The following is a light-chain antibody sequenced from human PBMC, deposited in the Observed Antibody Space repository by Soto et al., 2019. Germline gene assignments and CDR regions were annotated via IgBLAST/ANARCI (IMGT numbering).Light chain of an antibody. Sequence: DIQMTQSPSSLSASVGDRVTITCRASQGISNCLAWYQQKPGKVPKLLIYAASNLQSGVPSRFSGSRSETEFTLTISNLQPEDVATYYCRKYNSAPLTFGGGPKVEIK. V-gene: IGKV1-27*01. J-gene: IGKJ4*02. CDR3: RKYNSAPLT. CDR1: QGISNC. CDR2: AAS.